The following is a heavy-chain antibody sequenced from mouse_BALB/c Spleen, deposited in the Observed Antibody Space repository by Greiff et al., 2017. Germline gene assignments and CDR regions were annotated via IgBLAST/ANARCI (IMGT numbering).Heavy chain of an antibody. J-gene: IGHJ4*01. D-gene: IGHD2-1*01. CDR3: ARNYGNFLYAMDY. CDR2: ILPGSGST. Sequence: QVQLKESGAELMKPGASVKISCKATGYTFSSYWIAWVKQRPGHGLEWIGEILPGSGSTNYNEKFKGKATFTADTSSNTAYMQLSSLTSEDSAVYYCARNYGNFLYAMDYWGQGTSVTVSS. V-gene: IGHV1-9*01. CDR1: GYTFSSYW.